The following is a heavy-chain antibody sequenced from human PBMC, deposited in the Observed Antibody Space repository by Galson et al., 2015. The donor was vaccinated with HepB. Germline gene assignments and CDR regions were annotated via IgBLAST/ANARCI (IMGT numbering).Heavy chain of an antibody. D-gene: IGHD3-22*01. CDR3: ARIKYDDSSGSRGMDV. Sequence: PALVKPTQTLTLTCTFSGFSLSTSGMCVSWIRQPPGKALEWLARIDWDDDKYYSTSLKTRRTISKDTSKNQVVLTMTNMDRVDTATYYCARIKYDDSSGSRGMDVWGQGSTVTVSS. V-gene: IGHV2-70*11. J-gene: IGHJ6*02. CDR1: GFSLSTSGMC. CDR2: IDWDDDK.